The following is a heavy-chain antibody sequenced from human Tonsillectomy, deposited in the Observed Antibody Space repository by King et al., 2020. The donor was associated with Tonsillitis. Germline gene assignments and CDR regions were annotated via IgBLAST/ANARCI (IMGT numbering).Heavy chain of an antibody. V-gene: IGHV3-15*01. J-gene: IGHJ4*02. CDR1: GFTFSNAW. D-gene: IGHD3-22*01. CDR2: IKSKTDGGTT. Sequence: VQLVESGGGLVKPGGSLRLSCAASGFTFSNAWMSWVRQAPGKGLEWVGRIKSKTDGGTTDYAAPVKGRFTISRDDSKNTLYLQMNSLKTADTAVYYCTTAHYYDSSGYYYLPFDYWGQGTLVTVSS. CDR3: TTAHYYDSSGYYYLPFDY.